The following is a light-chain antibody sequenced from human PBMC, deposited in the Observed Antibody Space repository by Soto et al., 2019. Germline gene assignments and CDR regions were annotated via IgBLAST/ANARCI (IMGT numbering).Light chain of an antibody. Sequence: EIVLTQSPGSVYMSPGEGATLTYRPSQSVSRSYLAWYQQKPGHPPRXXIYATSNRETGIPARFSGSGSGTEFTLTTNSLEPEDFAVYYCQQYNNWPHTFGQGTKVDIK. J-gene: IGKJ2*01. V-gene: IGKV3-20*01. CDR3: QQYNNWPHT. CDR1: QSVSRSY. CDR2: ATS.